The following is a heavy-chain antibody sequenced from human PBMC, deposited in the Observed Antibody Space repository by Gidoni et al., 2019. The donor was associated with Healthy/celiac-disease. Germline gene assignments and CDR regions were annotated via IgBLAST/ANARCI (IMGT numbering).Heavy chain of an antibody. D-gene: IGHD2-8*01. V-gene: IGHV3-23*01. J-gene: IGHJ3*02. CDR3: AKDGVGPFDAFDI. CDR1: GFPFSSYA. Sequence: EVQLLASGGGLVQPGGSLRLSCAASGFPFSSYAMSWVRQAPGKGLEWVSAISGSGGSTYYADSVKGRFTISRDNSKNTLYLQMNSLRAEDTAVYYCAKDGVGPFDAFDIWGQGTMVTVSS. CDR2: ISGSGGST.